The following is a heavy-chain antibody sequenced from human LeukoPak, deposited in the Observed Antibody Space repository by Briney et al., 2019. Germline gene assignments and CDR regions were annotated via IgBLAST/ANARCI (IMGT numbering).Heavy chain of an antibody. CDR3: ASARSGAVAATVLDY. CDR1: GFTFSTND. D-gene: IGHD6-19*01. CDR2: ISYDGSNK. J-gene: IGHJ4*02. V-gene: IGHV3-30*03. Sequence: PGGSLRLSCAASGFTFSTNDMSWVRQAPGKGLEWVAVISYDGSNKYYADSVKGRFTISRDNSKNTLYLQMNSLRAEDTAVYYCASARSGAVAATVLDYWGQGTLVTVSS.